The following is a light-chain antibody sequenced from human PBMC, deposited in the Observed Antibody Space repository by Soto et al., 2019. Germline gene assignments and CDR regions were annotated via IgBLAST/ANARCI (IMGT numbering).Light chain of an antibody. CDR3: QKYNSAPPGIT. CDR2: AAS. J-gene: IGKJ5*01. CDR1: QGISNY. V-gene: IGKV1-27*01. Sequence: DIQMTQSPSSLSASVGDRVTITFRASQGISNYLAWYQQKPGKVPKLLIYAASTLQSGVPSRFSGSGSGTDFTLTISSLQPEDVATYYCQKYNSAPPGITFGQGTRLEI.